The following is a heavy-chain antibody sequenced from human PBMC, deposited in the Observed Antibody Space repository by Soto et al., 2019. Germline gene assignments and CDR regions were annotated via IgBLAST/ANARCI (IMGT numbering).Heavy chain of an antibody. CDR3: ARGPKPDYFYYYDY. CDR2: ISAYSGDT. Sequence: ASVKVSCKASGYTFSSSGFTWVRQAPGQGLEWMGWISAYSGDTRYAQNLQGRVSLTTDTSASTAYMELRSLRSDDTAVYYCARGPKPDYFYYYDYWGQGTQVTVSS. J-gene: IGHJ4*02. CDR1: GYTFSSSG. D-gene: IGHD4-17*01. V-gene: IGHV1-18*01.